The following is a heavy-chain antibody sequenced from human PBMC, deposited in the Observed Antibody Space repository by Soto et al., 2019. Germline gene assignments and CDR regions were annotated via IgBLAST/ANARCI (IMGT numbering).Heavy chain of an antibody. CDR1: GYTFTSYG. V-gene: IGHV1-18*01. J-gene: IGHJ6*03. D-gene: IGHD2-2*01. CDR3: ARALLSVVVPAAILGGSPYYYMDV. CDR2: ISAYNGNT. Sequence: ASVKVSCKASGYTFTSYGISWVRQAPGQGLEWMGWISAYNGNTNYAQKLQGRVTMTTETSTSTAYMELRSLRSDDTAVYYCARALLSVVVPAAILGGSPYYYMDVWGKGTTVTVSS.